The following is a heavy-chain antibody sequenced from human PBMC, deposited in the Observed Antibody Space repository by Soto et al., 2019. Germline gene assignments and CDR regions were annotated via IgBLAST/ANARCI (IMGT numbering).Heavy chain of an antibody. Sequence: SQTLSLTCAISRDSVSSNSAAWNWIRQSPSRGLEWLGRTYYRSKWYNDYAVSVKSRITINPDTSKNQFSLQLNSVTPEDTAVYYCARGLELRRYYYYGMDVWGQGTTVTVS. CDR2: TYYRSKWYN. CDR1: RDSVSSNSAA. D-gene: IGHD1-7*01. V-gene: IGHV6-1*01. J-gene: IGHJ6*02. CDR3: ARGLELRRYYYYGMDV.